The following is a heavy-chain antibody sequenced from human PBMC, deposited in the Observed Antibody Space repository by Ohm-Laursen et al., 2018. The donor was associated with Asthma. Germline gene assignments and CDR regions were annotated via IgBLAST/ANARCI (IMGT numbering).Heavy chain of an antibody. Sequence: TLSLTCTVSGDSISSGGYYWSWIRQHPGKGLEWIGYIYYSGSTYYNPSLKSRVTISVDTSKNQFSLKLSSVTAADTAVYYCARVDSSGYYLYFDYWGQGTLVTVSS. D-gene: IGHD3-22*01. CDR2: IYYSGST. CDR3: ARVDSSGYYLYFDY. V-gene: IGHV4-31*03. J-gene: IGHJ4*02. CDR1: GDSISSGGYY.